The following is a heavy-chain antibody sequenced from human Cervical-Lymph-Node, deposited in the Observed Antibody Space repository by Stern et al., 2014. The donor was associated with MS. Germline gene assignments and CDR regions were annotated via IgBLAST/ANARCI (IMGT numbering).Heavy chain of an antibody. Sequence: EVQLVESGAEMRKPGESLRISCKASGYSFTTYWLAWVRQMPGEGLEWMGIIHPGESDIKSSPSFEGHVTISADRSLSTAYLQWNSLKASDTATYYCARHEALYYHFYGMDVWGQGTTVTVSS. CDR1: GYSFTTYW. CDR3: ARHEALYYHFYGMDV. CDR2: IHPGESDI. J-gene: IGHJ6*02. V-gene: IGHV5-51*01.